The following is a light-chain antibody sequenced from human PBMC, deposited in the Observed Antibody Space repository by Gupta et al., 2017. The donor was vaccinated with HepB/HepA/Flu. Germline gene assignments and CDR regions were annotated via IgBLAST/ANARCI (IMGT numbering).Light chain of an antibody. J-gene: IGKJ4*01. CDR3: QQYNNWLPVT. CDR1: QSLSSN. CDR2: SAS. Sequence: EIVMTQSPATLSLSPGERATLSCRASQSLSSNLAWYQQKPGQAPRLLIHSASTRDTGIPARFSGSGSGTEFTLTISSRQSEDFAVYYCQQYNNWLPVTFGGGTKVESK. V-gene: IGKV3-15*01.